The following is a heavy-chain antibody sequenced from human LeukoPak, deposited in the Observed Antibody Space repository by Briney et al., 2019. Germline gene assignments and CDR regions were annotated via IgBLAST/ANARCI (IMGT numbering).Heavy chain of an antibody. J-gene: IGHJ4*02. Sequence: SETLSLTCTVSGGSISSYYWSWIRQPPGKGLEWIGYIYYSGSTNYNPSLKSRVTISVDTSKNQFSLKLSSVTAGDTAVYYCARRYGSGRKDYIDYWGQGTPLTVSS. V-gene: IGHV4-59*01. CDR2: IYYSGST. CDR3: ARRYGSGRKDYIDY. CDR1: GGSISSYY. D-gene: IGHD3-10*01.